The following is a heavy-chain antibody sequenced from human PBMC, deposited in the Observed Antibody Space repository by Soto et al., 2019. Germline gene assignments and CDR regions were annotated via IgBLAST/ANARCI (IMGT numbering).Heavy chain of an antibody. CDR1: GYTFTSYG. D-gene: IGHD3-22*01. J-gene: IGHJ5*02. Sequence: GASVKVSCKASGYTFTSYGISWVRQAPGQGLEWMGWISAYNGNTNYAQKLQGRVTMTTDTSTSTAYMELRSLRSDDTAVYYCARDVPRYYYDSSGFRGNWFDPWGQGTLVTVSS. CDR2: ISAYNGNT. V-gene: IGHV1-18*01. CDR3: ARDVPRYYYDSSGFRGNWFDP.